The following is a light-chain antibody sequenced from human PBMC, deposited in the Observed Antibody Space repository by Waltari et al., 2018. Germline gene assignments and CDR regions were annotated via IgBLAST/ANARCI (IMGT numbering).Light chain of an antibody. CDR3: QTGGHGTWV. CDR2: VNSGGSH. V-gene: IGLV4-69*01. CDR1: RGHSSNI. J-gene: IGLJ3*02. Sequence: QLVLTQSPSASASLGPSVKLTCTLSRGHSSNIIAWLQQRPEKGPRYLMKVNSGGSHNTGDDNPDRFSGSSSGATLYLTTSPVQSEDEADYYCQTGGHGTWVFGGGTKLTVL.